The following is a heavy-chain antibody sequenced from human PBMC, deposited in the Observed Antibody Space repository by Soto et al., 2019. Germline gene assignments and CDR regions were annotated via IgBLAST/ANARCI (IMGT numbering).Heavy chain of an antibody. CDR2: ISGSGGST. D-gene: IGHD2-15*01. Sequence: GGSLRLSCAASGFTFSSYAMSWVRQAPGKGLEWVSAISGSGGSTYYADSVKGRYTISRDNSKNTLYLQMNSLRAEDTAVYYCAKGGYCSGGSCYSYYYYYMDVWGKGTTVTVSS. V-gene: IGHV3-23*01. CDR1: GFTFSSYA. CDR3: AKGGYCSGGSCYSYYYYYMDV. J-gene: IGHJ6*03.